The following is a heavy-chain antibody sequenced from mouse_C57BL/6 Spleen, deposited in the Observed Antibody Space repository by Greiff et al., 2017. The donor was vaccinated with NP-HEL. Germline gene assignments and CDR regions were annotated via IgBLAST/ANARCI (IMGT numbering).Heavy chain of an antibody. J-gene: IGHJ3*01. CDR2: IYPGNSDT. CDR1: GYTFTSYW. D-gene: IGHD1-1*01. Sequence: VQLQQSGTVLARPGASVKMSCKTSGYTFTSYWMHWVKQRPGQGLEWIGAIYPGNSDTSYNQKFKGKAKLTAVTSASTAYMELSSLTNEDSAVYYCTREDYYGSSPFAYWGQGTLVTVSA. V-gene: IGHV1-5*01. CDR3: TREDYYGSSPFAY.